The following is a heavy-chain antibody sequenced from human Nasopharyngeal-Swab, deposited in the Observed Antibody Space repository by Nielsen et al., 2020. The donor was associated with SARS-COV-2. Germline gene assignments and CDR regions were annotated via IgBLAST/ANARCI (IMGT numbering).Heavy chain of an antibody. CDR3: ARDRGLGPTTVTTGWLLDP. V-gene: IGHV4-34*01. Sequence: SETLSLTCAVYGGSFSGYYWSWIRQPPGKGLEWIGEINHSGSTNYNPSLKSRVTISVDTSKNQFSLKLSSVTAADTAVYYCARDRGLGPTTVTTGWLLDPWGQGTLVTVSS. CDR1: GGSFSGYY. CDR2: INHSGST. D-gene: IGHD4-11*01. J-gene: IGHJ5*02.